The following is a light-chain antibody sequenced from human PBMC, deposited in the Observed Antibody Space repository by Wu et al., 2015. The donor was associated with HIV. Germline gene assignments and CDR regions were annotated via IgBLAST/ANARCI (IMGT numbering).Light chain of an antibody. CDR2: GAS. CDR3: QQYDISIT. Sequence: EIVLTQSPGTLSLSPGDSATLFCRASQSINNNYFAWFQQKPGQAPRLLIYGASNRATGIPDRFSGSGSGTDFTLSLTRLEPEDFAVYYCQQYDISITFGQGTRL. J-gene: IGKJ5*01. CDR1: QSINNNY. V-gene: IGKV3-20*01.